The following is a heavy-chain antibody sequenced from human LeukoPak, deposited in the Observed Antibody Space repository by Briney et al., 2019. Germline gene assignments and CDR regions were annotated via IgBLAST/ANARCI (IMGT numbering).Heavy chain of an antibody. D-gene: IGHD3-10*01. Sequence: PGGSLRLSCAATGFTFSSYAMSWVRQAPGKGLEWVSAISGSGGSTYYADSVKGRFTISRENAKNSLFLQMNNLRAGDTAVYFCASEESRGVYGMDVWGQGTTVTVSS. J-gene: IGHJ6*02. V-gene: IGHV3-23*01. CDR3: ASEESRGVYGMDV. CDR2: ISGSGGST. CDR1: GFTFSSYA.